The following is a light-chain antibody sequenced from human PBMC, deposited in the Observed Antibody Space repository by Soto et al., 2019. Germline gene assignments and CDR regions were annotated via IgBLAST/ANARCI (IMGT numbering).Light chain of an antibody. Sequence: SYELTQPPSVSVAPGKTARITCGGNNMGSKSVHWYQQKPGQAPVLVIYYDSDRPSGIPERFSGSNSGNTATLTISRVEAGDEADYYCQVWDSSSDPGVVFGGGTQLTVL. J-gene: IGLJ2*01. CDR2: YDS. CDR3: QVWDSSSDPGVV. V-gene: IGLV3-21*04. CDR1: NMGSKS.